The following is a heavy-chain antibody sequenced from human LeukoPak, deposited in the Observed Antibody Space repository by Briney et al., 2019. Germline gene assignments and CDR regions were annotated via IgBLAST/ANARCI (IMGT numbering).Heavy chain of an antibody. CDR2: IKPDGSDK. CDR1: GFTFSTYW. D-gene: IGHD5-18*01. J-gene: IGHJ4*02. Sequence: GGSLRLSRAVSGFTFSTYWMTWVRQAPGKGLDWVGNIKPDGSDKYYVGSVKGRFTISRDNAKNSLYLQMNSLRAEDTAVYYCARNYGGYNYGFFDYWGQGTLVTVSS. V-gene: IGHV3-7*01. CDR3: ARNYGGYNYGFFDY.